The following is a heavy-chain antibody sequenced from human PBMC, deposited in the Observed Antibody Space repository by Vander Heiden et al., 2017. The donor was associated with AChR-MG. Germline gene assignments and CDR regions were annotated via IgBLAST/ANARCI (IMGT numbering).Heavy chain of an antibody. CDR3: AREGRIAARRIYYYYYMDV. Sequence: EVQLVESGGGLVQPGGALRLPRAASGSPLRSQPRNWVRQAPGKRLEWVSYISSSSSTIYYADSVKGRFTISRDNAKNSLYLQMNSLRDEDTAVYYCAREGRIAARRIYYYYYMDVWGKGTTVTVSS. V-gene: IGHV3-48*02. J-gene: IGHJ6*03. CDR1: GSPLRSQP. CDR2: ISSSSSTI. D-gene: IGHD6-6*01.